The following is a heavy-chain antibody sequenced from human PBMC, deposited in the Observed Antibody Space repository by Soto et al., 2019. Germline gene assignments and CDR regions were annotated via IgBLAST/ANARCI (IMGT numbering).Heavy chain of an antibody. CDR2: IWYDGSNK. D-gene: IGHD1-26*01. CDR3: ARDLFALLYSGSSLDAFDF. CDR1: GFTFSSYG. V-gene: IGHV3-33*01. Sequence: QVQLVESGGGVVQPGRSLRLSCAASGFTFSSYGMHWVRQAPGKGLEWVAVIWYDGSNKYYADSVKGRFTISRDNSKNTLYLQMNSLRAEDTAVYYCARDLFALLYSGSSLDAFDFWGQGTMVTVSS. J-gene: IGHJ3*01.